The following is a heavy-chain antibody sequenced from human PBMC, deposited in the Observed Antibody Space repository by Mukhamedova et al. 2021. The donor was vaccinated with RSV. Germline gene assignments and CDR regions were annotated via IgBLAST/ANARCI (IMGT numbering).Heavy chain of an antibody. D-gene: IGHD3-16*01. Sequence: GTNYAQKFQGRVTMTRDTSISTAYMELSRLRSDDTAVYYCARDSAITFGGVKGIDFDYWGQGTLVTVSS. CDR2: GT. V-gene: IGHV1-2*02. CDR3: ARDSAITFGGVKGIDFDY. J-gene: IGHJ4*02.